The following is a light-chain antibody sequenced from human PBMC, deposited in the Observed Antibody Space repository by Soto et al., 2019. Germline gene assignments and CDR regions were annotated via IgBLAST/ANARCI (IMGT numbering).Light chain of an antibody. CDR3: QQLNSYPLIT. J-gene: IGKJ5*01. V-gene: IGKV1-9*01. CDR1: QSISSY. CDR2: AAS. Sequence: IQLTQSPSTLSASVGDRVTITCRASQSISSYLAWYQQKPGKAPKLLIYAASTMHTGVPSRFSGSGSGTDFTLTISSLQPEDFATYYCQQLNSYPLITFGQGTRLEIK.